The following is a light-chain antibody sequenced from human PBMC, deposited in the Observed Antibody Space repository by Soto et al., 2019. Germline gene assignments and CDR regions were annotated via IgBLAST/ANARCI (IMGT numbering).Light chain of an antibody. V-gene: IGLV2-14*01. CDR2: EVS. J-gene: IGLJ3*02. CDR1: SSDVGGYNY. Sequence: QSVLTQPASVSGSPGQSITISCTGTSSDVGGYNYVSWYQQHPGKAPKLMIYEVSNRPSGVSNRFSGSKSGNTASLTISGLQAEDEADYYCSSVTSSSTLVFGGGTKVTVL. CDR3: SSVTSSSTLV.